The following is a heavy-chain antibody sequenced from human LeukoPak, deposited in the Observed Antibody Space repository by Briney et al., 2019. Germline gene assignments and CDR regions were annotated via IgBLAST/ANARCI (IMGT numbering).Heavy chain of an antibody. D-gene: IGHD3-10*01. CDR2: ISSSGSTI. CDR1: GFTFSDYD. J-gene: IGHJ6*02. V-gene: IGHV3-11*01. CDR3: ARGRLLWFGELWSGMDV. Sequence: GGSLRLSCAASGFTFSDYDVSWIRQAPGKGREWVSYISSSGSTIYYADSVKGRFTISRDNAKNSLYLQMNSLRAEDTAVYYCARGRLLWFGELWSGMDVWGQGTTVTVSS.